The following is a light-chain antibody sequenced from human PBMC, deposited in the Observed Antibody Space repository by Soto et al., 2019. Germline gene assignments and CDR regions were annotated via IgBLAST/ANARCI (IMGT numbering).Light chain of an antibody. Sequence: DIQMTQSPSSLSASVGDRVTITCRASQSISSYLHWYQQKPGKAPKLLIYAASNLQSGVPSRFSASGSGTDFTLTLNSLQPKDFATYYCQQADSFPITFGQGTRLEIK. J-gene: IGKJ5*01. CDR3: QQADSFPIT. CDR2: AAS. V-gene: IGKV1-39*01. CDR1: QSISSY.